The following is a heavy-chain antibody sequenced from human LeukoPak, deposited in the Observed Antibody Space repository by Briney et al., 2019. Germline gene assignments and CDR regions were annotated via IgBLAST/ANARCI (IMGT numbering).Heavy chain of an antibody. Sequence: PGGSLRLSCAASGFTFTRYSMSWVRQAPGKGLEWVSAISGSGGSTYYADSVKGRFTISRDNSKNTLYLQMNSLRAEDTAVYYCAKDHQAAGSFDYWGQGTLVTVSS. CDR2: ISGSGGST. V-gene: IGHV3-23*01. D-gene: IGHD6-13*01. CDR3: AKDHQAAGSFDY. J-gene: IGHJ4*02. CDR1: GFTFTRYS.